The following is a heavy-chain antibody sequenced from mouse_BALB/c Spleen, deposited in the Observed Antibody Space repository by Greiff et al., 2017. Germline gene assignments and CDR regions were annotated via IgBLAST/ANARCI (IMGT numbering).Heavy chain of an antibody. V-gene: IGHV1S34*01. CDR2: ISCYNGAT. CDR3: AREVITTDYYAMDY. CDR1: GYSFTGYY. Sequence: LVKTGASVKISCKASGYSFTGYYMHWVKQSHGKSLEWIGYISCYNGATSYNQKFKGKATFTVDTSSSTAYMPFNSLTSEDSAVYYCAREVITTDYYAMDYWGQGTSVTVSS. J-gene: IGHJ4*01. D-gene: IGHD1-2*01.